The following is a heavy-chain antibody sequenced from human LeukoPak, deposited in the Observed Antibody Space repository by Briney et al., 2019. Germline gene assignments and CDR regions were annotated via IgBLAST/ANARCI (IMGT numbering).Heavy chain of an antibody. J-gene: IGHJ4*02. D-gene: IGHD4-23*01. CDR3: ARGGGNSEFDY. V-gene: IGHV3-53*01. CDR2: IFSGGST. Sequence: GGSLRLSCAAAGLTVSSNYMSWVRQAPGKGLEWASVIFSGGSTYYADSVKGRFTISRDNSKNTLYLQMNSLRAEDTAVYYCARGGGNSEFDYWGQGTLVTVSS. CDR1: GLTVSSNY.